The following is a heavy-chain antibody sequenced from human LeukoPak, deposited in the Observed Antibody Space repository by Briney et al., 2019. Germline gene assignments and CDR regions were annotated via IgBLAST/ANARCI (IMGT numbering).Heavy chain of an antibody. J-gene: IGHJ4*02. CDR1: GYTFTSYG. Sequence: ASVTVSFKASGYTFTSYGISWVRQAPGQGLEWMGWISAYNGNTNYAQKLQGRVTMTTDTSTSTAYMELRSLRSDDTAVYYCARDLETDEGDYGDVLPGYWGQGTLVTVS. CDR3: ARDLETDEGDYGDVLPGY. D-gene: IGHD4-17*01. CDR2: ISAYNGNT. V-gene: IGHV1-18*01.